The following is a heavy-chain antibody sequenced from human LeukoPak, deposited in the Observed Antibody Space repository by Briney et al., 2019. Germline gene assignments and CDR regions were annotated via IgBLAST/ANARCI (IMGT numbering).Heavy chain of an antibody. CDR1: GGSISSYY. V-gene: IGHV4-59*08. Sequence: SETLSLTCTVSGGSISSYYWSWIRQPPGKGLEWIGYIYYGGSTNYNPSLKSRVTISVDTSKNQFSLKLSSVTAADTAVYYCARLVESYGYFDYWGQGTLVTVSS. CDR3: ARLVESYGYFDY. D-gene: IGHD5-18*01. J-gene: IGHJ4*02. CDR2: IYYGGST.